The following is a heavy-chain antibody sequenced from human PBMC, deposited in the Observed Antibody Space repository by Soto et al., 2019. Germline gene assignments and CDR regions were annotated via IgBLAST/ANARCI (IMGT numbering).Heavy chain of an antibody. Sequence: EVQLVESGGGLVQPGGSLRLSCAASGFTFSSYSMNWVRQAPGKGLEWVSYISSSSSTIYYADSVKGRFTISRDNAKNSLYLQMNSRRDEDTAVYYCAREAIAVLNCFDPWSQGTLVTVSS. CDR3: AREAIAVLNCFDP. D-gene: IGHD6-19*01. V-gene: IGHV3-48*02. CDR1: GFTFSSYS. J-gene: IGHJ5*02. CDR2: ISSSSSTI.